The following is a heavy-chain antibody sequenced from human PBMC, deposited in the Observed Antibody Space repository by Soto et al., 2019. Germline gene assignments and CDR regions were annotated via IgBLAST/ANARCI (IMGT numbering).Heavy chain of an antibody. CDR2: IYYSGST. J-gene: IGHJ3*02. D-gene: IGHD2-15*01. V-gene: IGHV4-39*01. CDR1: GGSISSSSC. CDR3: ARLVVERDAFDI. Sequence: SETLSLTCAVSGGSISSSSCCSWVRQPPGKGLEWIGSIYYSGSTYYNPSLKSRVTISVDTSKNQFPLKLSSVTAADTAVYYCARLVVERDAFDIWGQGTMVTVSS.